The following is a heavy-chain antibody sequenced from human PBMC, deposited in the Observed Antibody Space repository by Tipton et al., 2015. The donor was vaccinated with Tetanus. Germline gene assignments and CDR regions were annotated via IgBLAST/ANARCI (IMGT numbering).Heavy chain of an antibody. Sequence: QVQLVQSGAEVRKPGSSVKVSCKTSGGSFSTYVTSWVRQAPGQGLEWMGGLIPIFGPPNYAQKFRGRVTITADKSTSTAYMELTNLTSEDTAVYYCARSRGGTRDYYAIAYWGQGTLVAVSS. CDR1: GGSFSTYV. CDR2: LIPIFGPP. J-gene: IGHJ4*02. D-gene: IGHD3-22*01. CDR3: ARSRGGTRDYYAIAY. V-gene: IGHV1-69*06.